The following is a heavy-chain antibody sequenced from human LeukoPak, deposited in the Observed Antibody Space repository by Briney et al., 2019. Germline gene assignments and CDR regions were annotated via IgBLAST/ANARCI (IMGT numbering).Heavy chain of an antibody. Sequence: GGSLRLSCAASGFTFSDYYMSWIRQAPGKGLEWVAVISYDGSNKYYADSVKGRFTISRDNSKNTLYLQMNSLRAEDTAVYYCARDMDYRPIGSYYYGYWGQGTLVTVSS. CDR3: ARDMDYRPIGSYYYGY. J-gene: IGHJ4*02. CDR2: ISYDGSNK. CDR1: GFTFSDYY. D-gene: IGHD1-26*01. V-gene: IGHV3-30*03.